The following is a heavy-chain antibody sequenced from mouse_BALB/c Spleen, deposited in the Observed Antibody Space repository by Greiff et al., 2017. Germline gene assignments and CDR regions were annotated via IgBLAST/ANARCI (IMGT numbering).Heavy chain of an antibody. V-gene: IGHV5-4*02. J-gene: IGHJ3*01. D-gene: IGHD2-10*02. CDR2: ISDGGSYT. CDR1: GFTFSDYY. Sequence: EVQLQPSGGGLVKPGGSLKLSCAASGFTFSDYYMYWVRQTPEKRLEWVATISDGGSYTYYPDSVKGRFTISRDNAKNNLYLQMSSLKSEDTAMYYCARERGGYDPFAYWGQGTLVTVSA. CDR3: ARERGGYDPFAY.